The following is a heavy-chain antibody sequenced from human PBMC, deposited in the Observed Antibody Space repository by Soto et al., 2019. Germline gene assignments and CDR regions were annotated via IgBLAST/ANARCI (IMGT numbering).Heavy chain of an antibody. CDR2: IYHTGNA. CDR3: ARDFFDSSDYTTNWFDP. CDR1: GDSISNSRFY. V-gene: IGHV4-39*01. D-gene: IGHD3-22*01. J-gene: IGHJ5*02. Sequence: AETLSLTCSVSGDSISNSRFYWSWIRQPPGEGLEWIGSIYHTGNAYYNPSLKSRVTISVDTSKNQFSLKLTSVTAADAALYYCARDFFDSSDYTTNWFDPWGQGTLVTVS.